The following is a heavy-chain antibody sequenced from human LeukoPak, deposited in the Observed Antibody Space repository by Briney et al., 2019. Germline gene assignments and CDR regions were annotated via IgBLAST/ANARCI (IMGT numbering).Heavy chain of an antibody. J-gene: IGHJ6*02. CDR3: ARLYYYYGMDV. V-gene: IGHV4-59*08. CDR2: IYYSGST. Sequence: SSETLSLTCTVSGGSISSYYWSWIRQPPGKGLEWIGYIYYSGSTNYNPSLKSRASISVDTSKNQFSLKLSSVTAADTAVYYCARLYYYYGMDVWGQGTTVTVSS. CDR1: GGSISSYY.